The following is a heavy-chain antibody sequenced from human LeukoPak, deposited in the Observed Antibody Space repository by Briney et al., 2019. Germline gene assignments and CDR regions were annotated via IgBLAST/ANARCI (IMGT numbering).Heavy chain of an antibody. Sequence: ASVKVSCKASGYTFTSYDINWVRQATGQGLECMGWVNPDSGYTGYTQKFQGRVTLTRDTSISTAYMELRSLRSEDTAVYYCARGNRLYSSSWSALPFDFWGQGTMLTVSS. D-gene: IGHD6-13*01. V-gene: IGHV1-8*01. CDR2: VNPDSGYT. J-gene: IGHJ3*01. CDR1: GYTFTSYD. CDR3: ARGNRLYSSSWSALPFDF.